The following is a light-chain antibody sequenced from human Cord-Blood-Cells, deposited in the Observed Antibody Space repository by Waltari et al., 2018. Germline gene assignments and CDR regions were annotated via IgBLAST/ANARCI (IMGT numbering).Light chain of an antibody. J-gene: IGKJ2*01. CDR3: MQALQTPYT. Sequence: DIVMTQSPLSLPVTTGEPASISCRSSQSLLHSNGYNYLDWYLQKPGQSPQLLIYLGSNRASGVPDRFSGSGSGTDFTLKISRVEAEDVGVYYCMQALQTPYTFGQVTKLEIK. CDR1: QSLLHSNGYNY. V-gene: IGKV2-28*01. CDR2: LGS.